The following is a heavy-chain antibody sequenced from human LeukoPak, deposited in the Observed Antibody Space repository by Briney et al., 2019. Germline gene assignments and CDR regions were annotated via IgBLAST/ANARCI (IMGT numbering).Heavy chain of an antibody. J-gene: IGHJ4*02. D-gene: IGHD1-26*01. V-gene: IGHV1-2*02. Sequence: ASVKVSCKASGYTFTGYYMHWVRQGPGLGFEWMGWINPKSGGTSYPQKFQGRLTMTRDTSISTAYMELSRLGSDDTAVYYCVPSANYYYFDYWGQGTLVTVSS. CDR3: VPSANYYYFDY. CDR2: INPKSGGT. CDR1: GYTFTGYY.